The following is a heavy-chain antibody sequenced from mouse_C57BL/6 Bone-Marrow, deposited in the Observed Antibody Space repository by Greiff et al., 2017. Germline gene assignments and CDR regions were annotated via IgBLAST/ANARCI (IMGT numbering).Heavy chain of an antibody. D-gene: IGHD1-1*01. CDR2: ITPSSGYT. Sequence: VQLHQSGAELAKPGASVKLSCKASGYTFTSYWMHWVKQRPGQGLEWIGYITPSSGYTKYNQKFKDQATLTADKSTSTAYMQLSRLTYEDSAVYYSARSAVVTSPFAYWGQGTLVTVSA. CDR3: ARSAVVTSPFAY. CDR1: GYTFTSYW. J-gene: IGHJ3*01. V-gene: IGHV1-7*01.